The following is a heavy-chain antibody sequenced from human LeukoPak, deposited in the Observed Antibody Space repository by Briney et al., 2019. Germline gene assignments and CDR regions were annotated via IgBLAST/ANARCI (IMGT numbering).Heavy chain of an antibody. CDR1: GYSISSGYY. J-gene: IGHJ3*02. CDR2: IYHSGST. V-gene: IGHV4-38-2*01. Sequence: SETLSLTCAVSGYSISSGYYWGWILQPPGKGLEWIGSIYHSGSTYYNPSLKSRVTISVDTSKNQFSLKLSSVTAADTAVYYCASPANAFDIWGQGTMVTVSS. CDR3: ASPANAFDI.